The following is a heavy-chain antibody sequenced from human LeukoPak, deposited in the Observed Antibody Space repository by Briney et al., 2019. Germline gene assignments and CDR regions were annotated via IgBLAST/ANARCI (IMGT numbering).Heavy chain of an antibody. CDR2: IYPGDSDT. V-gene: IGHV5-51*01. D-gene: IGHD5-18*01. CDR1: GYSFTSYW. CDR3: ARLGEAMVTPGDWFDP. J-gene: IGHJ5*02. Sequence: PGESLKISCKGSGYSFTSYWISWVRQMPGKGLEWMGIIYPGDSDTRYSPSFQGQVTISADKSISTAYLQWSSLKASDTAMYHCARLGEAMVTPGDWFDPWGQGTLVTVSS.